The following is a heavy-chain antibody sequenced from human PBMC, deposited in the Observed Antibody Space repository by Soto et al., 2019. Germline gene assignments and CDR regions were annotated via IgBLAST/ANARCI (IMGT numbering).Heavy chain of an antibody. D-gene: IGHD5-18*01. CDR1: GFTFSDYY. J-gene: IGHJ6*02. CDR3: ARDQGIQLWLSIVPLDV. Sequence: GGSLRLSCAASGFTFSDYYMSWIRQAPGKGLEWVSYISSSGSTIYYADSVKGRFTISRDNAKNSLYLQMNSLRAEDTAVYYCARDQGIQLWLSIVPLDVWGQGNTVTVSS. V-gene: IGHV3-11*01. CDR2: ISSSGSTI.